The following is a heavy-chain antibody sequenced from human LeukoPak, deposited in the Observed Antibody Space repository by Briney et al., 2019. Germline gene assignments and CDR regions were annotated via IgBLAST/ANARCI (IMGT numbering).Heavy chain of an antibody. CDR3: ARDRSRGQGATHHYFDY. Sequence: PGGSLRLSCAASGFTFSSYSMNWVRQAPGKGLEWVSSISSSSSYIYYADSVKGRFTISRDNAKNSLYLQMNSLRAEDTAVYYCARDRSRGQGATHHYFDYWGQGTLVTVSS. J-gene: IGHJ4*02. CDR2: ISSSSSYI. V-gene: IGHV3-21*01. CDR1: GFTFSSYS. D-gene: IGHD1-26*01.